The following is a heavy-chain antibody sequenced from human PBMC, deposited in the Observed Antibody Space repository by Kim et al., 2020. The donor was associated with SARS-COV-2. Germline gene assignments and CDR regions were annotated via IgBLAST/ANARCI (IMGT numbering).Heavy chain of an antibody. Sequence: GGSLRLSCAASGFTFSSYAMSWVRQAPGKGLEWVSAISGSGGSTYYADSVKGRFTISRDNSKNTLYLQMNSLRAEDTAVYYCAKTGGLKRITMIVVVITYIEYWGQGTLGTVSS. J-gene: IGHJ4*02. CDR3: AKTGGLKRITMIVVVITYIEY. D-gene: IGHD3-22*01. CDR2: ISGSGGST. CDR1: GFTFSSYA. V-gene: IGHV3-23*01.